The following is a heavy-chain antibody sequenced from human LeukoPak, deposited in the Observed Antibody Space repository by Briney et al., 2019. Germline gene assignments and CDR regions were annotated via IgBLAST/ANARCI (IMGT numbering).Heavy chain of an antibody. CDR1: GHTFTGYY. Sequence: ASVKVSCKASGHTFTGYYMHWVRQAPGQGLEWMGWINANSGDTNYAQKFQGRVTITRNTSISTAYMELSSLRSEDTAVYYCARGQGYSSSWVWGQGTLVTVSS. V-gene: IGHV1-2*02. D-gene: IGHD6-13*01. CDR2: INANSGDT. CDR3: ARGQGYSSSWV. J-gene: IGHJ4*02.